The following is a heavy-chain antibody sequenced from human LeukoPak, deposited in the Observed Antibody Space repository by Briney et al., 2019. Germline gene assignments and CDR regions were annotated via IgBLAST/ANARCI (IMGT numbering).Heavy chain of an antibody. J-gene: IGHJ4*02. CDR2: INADVSST. CDR3: ARGKHTAAIPDY. D-gene: IGHD6-13*01. CDR1: GFTFSTYW. V-gene: IGHV3-74*01. Sequence: GGSLRLSCAASGFTFSTYWMHWVRQAPGKGLVWVSRINADVSSTSYADSVKGRFTISRDNAKNTLYLQMNSLRAEDTAVYYCARGKHTAAIPDYWGQGTLVTVSS.